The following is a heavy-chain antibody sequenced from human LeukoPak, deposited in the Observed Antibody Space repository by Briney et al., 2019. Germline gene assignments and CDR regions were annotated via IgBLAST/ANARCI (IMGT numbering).Heavy chain of an antibody. CDR3: AKVGPSLVRGLIRGGARYYYNYMDV. Sequence: GGSLRLSCAASGFTFSSYGMSWVRQAPGKGLEWVSAISGNGGSTYYADSVKGRFAISRVTSKNTLYLQMNSLRAEDTAVYYCAKVGPSLVRGLIRGGARYYYNYMDVWGKGTTVTISS. D-gene: IGHD3-10*01. V-gene: IGHV3-23*01. J-gene: IGHJ6*03. CDR1: GFTFSSYG. CDR2: ISGNGGST.